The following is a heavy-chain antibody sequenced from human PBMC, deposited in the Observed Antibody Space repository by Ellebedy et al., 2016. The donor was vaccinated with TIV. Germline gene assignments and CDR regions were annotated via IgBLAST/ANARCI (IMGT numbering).Heavy chain of an antibody. V-gene: IGHV3-48*01. CDR2: ISSSSSTI. J-gene: IGHJ3*02. CDR3: AKSTEGAFDI. D-gene: IGHD1-14*01. CDR1: GFTFSSNS. Sequence: GGSLRLXXAASGFTFSSNSMNWVRQAPGKGLEWVSYISSSSSTIYYADSVKGRFTISRDNSKNTLYLQMNSLRAEDTAVYYCAKSTEGAFDIWGQGTMVTVSS.